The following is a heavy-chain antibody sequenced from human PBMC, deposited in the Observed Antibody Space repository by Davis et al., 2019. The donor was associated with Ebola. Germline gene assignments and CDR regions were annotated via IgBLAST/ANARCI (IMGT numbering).Heavy chain of an antibody. Sequence: PSETLSLTCSVSGGSISTHYWSWIRQPPGKGLEWIGYVYYVGSTTYNASLKSRVTTSVDTSKNQFSLKLSSVTAADTAVYYCARGAWVAVARGGFDYWGQGTLVTVSS. D-gene: IGHD6-19*01. CDR2: VYYVGST. J-gene: IGHJ4*02. CDR1: GGSISTHY. CDR3: ARGAWVAVARGGFDY. V-gene: IGHV4-59*11.